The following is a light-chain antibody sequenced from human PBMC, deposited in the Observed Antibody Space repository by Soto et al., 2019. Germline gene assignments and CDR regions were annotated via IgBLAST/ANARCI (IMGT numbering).Light chain of an antibody. V-gene: IGLV2-14*01. CDR1: SSDVGGYNY. CDR3: SSYRSSSTVYV. J-gene: IGLJ1*01. Sequence: QSALTQPASVSGSPGQSITISCTGTSSDVGGYNYVSWYQQHPGEAPTLLIYDVSNRPSGVSNRFSGSKSGNTASLTISGLQAEDEADYYCSSYRSSSTVYVFGTGTKVTVL. CDR2: DVS.